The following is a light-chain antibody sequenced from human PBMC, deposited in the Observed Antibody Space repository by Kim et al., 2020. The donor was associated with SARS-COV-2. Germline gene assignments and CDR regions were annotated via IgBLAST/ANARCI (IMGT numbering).Light chain of an antibody. Sequence: GQMATISCSGSISNIGNNYVSWYQHLPGTAPKLLIYDDNKRPSGIPDRFSGSKSGTSATLGITGLQTGDEADYYCHTWDSRLTVVIFGGGTQLTVL. J-gene: IGLJ2*01. V-gene: IGLV1-51*01. CDR1: ISNIGNNY. CDR2: DDN. CDR3: HTWDSRLTVVI.